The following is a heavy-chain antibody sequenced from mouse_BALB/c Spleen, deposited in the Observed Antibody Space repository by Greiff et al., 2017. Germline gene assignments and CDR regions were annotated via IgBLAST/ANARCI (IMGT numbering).Heavy chain of an antibody. D-gene: IGHD2-1*01. CDR2: ISSGSSTI. J-gene: IGHJ2*01. CDR3: ALISGSTFDY. CDR1: GFTFSSFG. Sequence: EVQRVESGGGLVQPGGSRKLSCAASGFTFSSFGMHWVRQAPEKGLEWVAYISSGSSTIYYADTVKGRFTISRDNPKNTLFLQMTSLRSEDTAMYYCALISGSTFDYWGQGTTLTVSS. V-gene: IGHV5-17*02.